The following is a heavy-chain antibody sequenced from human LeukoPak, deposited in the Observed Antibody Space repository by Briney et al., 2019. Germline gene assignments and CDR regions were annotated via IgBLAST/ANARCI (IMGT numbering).Heavy chain of an antibody. CDR3: TPSLLLWFGEFRD. CDR2: IKSKTDGGTT. Sequence: GGSLRLSCAASGFTFNNAWMSWVRQAPGRGLEWVGRIKSKTDGGTTDYAAPVKGRFTISRDDSKNTLYLQMNSLTTEDTAVYYCTPSLLLWFGEFRDWGQGTLVTVSS. J-gene: IGHJ4*02. V-gene: IGHV3-15*01. CDR1: GFTFNNAW. D-gene: IGHD3-10*01.